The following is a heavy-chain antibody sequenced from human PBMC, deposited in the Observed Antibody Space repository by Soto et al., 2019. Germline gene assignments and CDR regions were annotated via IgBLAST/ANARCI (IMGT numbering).Heavy chain of an antibody. Sequence: PSETLSLTCIVSGASVSSNSYYWTWIRQPPGKGLEWIGYTDYSGSTKYNPSLKSRVTISVDTSKNQFSLRVSSVTAADTAMYYCARADRPYCSASTCYIFDYWGQGTQLTVSS. CDR1: GASVSSNSYY. V-gene: IGHV4-61*01. CDR2: TDYSGST. J-gene: IGHJ4*02. CDR3: ARADRPYCSASTCYIFDY. D-gene: IGHD2-2*02.